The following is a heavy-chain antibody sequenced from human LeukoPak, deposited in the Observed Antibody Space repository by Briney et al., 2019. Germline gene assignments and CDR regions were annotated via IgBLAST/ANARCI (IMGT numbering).Heavy chain of an antibody. CDR1: EFTFTTYG. Sequence: SGGSLRLSCAASEFTFTTYGMHWVRQAPGKGLEWVAFIYYDGSNIYYADYVKGRFTISRDISKNTLYLQMYSLRAEGTAIYYCARDWKTNSFDYWGQGTLVTVSS. J-gene: IGHJ4*02. CDR3: ARDWKTNSFDY. D-gene: IGHD1-1*01. V-gene: IGHV3-33*01. CDR2: IYYDGSNI.